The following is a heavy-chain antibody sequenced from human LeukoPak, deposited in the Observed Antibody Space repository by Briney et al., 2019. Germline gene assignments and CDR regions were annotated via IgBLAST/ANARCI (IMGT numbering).Heavy chain of an antibody. CDR1: GFTFSSYA. Sequence: PGGSLRLSCAASGFTFSSYAMSWVRQAPGKGLEWVSAISGSGDSTYYADSVKGRFTISRDNSKNTLYLQMNSLRAEDTAVNYCAKDLLVELRFYYYYYMDVWGKGTTVTVSS. V-gene: IGHV3-23*01. D-gene: IGHD1-7*01. J-gene: IGHJ6*03. CDR2: ISGSGDST. CDR3: AKDLLVELRFYYYYYMDV.